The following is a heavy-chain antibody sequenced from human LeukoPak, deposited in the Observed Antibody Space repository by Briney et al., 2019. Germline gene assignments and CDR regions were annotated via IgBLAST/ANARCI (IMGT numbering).Heavy chain of an antibody. D-gene: IGHD7-27*01. J-gene: IGHJ6*02. CDR1: GYTFTSYD. Sequence: GASVKVSCKASGYTFTSYDINWVRQATGQGLEWMGWMNPNSGNTGYAQKFQGGVTMTRNTSISTAYMELSSLRSEDTAVYYCARSPWGDYYYGMDVWGQGTTVTVSS. CDR3: ARSPWGDYYYGMDV. CDR2: MNPNSGNT. V-gene: IGHV1-8*01.